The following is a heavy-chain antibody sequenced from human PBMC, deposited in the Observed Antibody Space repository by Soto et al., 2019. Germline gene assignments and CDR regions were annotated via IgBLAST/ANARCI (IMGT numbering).Heavy chain of an antibody. V-gene: IGHV1-69*01. CDR2: IVPIDGTT. CDR3: ARSFTKSRRGGVAFDY. J-gene: IGHJ4*02. Sequence: QVQLVQSGAEVKKPGSSVKVSCTTSGGTISNFAINWVRQAPGQGLEWMGGIVPIDGTTNYAEKFQGRVTITADASRSIAYMDLSSLRSDDTAVYYCARSFTKSRRGGVAFDYWGQGTLLTVSP. D-gene: IGHD3-3*01. CDR1: GGTISNFA.